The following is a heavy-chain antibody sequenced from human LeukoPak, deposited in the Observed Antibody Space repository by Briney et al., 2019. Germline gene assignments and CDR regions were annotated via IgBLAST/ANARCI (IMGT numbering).Heavy chain of an antibody. CDR1: GDRLNTFG. CDR2: ISGYSGNT. J-gene: IGHJ5*02. D-gene: IGHD1-26*01. CDR3: ARKIAPGGTGLGCLDA. V-gene: IGHV1-18*01. Sequence: ASVKVSCKASGDRLNTFGISWVRQVPGQGLEWMGWISGYSGNTKYAQKLLDRVTLTTDTPSNTAYMELRSLRSDDTAVYYCARKIAPGGTGLGCLDAWGQGTLVLVAS.